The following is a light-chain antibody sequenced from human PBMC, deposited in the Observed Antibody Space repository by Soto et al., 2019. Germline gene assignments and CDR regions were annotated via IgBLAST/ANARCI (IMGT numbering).Light chain of an antibody. J-gene: IGLJ2*01. V-gene: IGLV1-44*01. CDR3: AAWDDSLNAVV. CDR1: SSNIGSNT. CDR2: PNN. Sequence: QSVLTQPPSASGTPGQRVTISCSGSSSNIGSNTVNWYQQLPGTAPKLLIYPNNQRPSGVPDRFSGSKSGTSASLAISGLQSEDEADYSCAAWDDSLNAVVFGGGTKLTVL.